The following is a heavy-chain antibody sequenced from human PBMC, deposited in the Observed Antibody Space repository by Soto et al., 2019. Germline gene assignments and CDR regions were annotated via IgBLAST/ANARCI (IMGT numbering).Heavy chain of an antibody. Sequence: QVQLVQSGAEVKKPGSSVKVSCKASGGTFSTYTLYWVRQAPGQGLEWMGGISPGIDIRDYAEKFQGRVTITANESTSTVYMLLSTLISEDTDLYYCAGGMCFGGSCYLDVWGQGTLVTVSS. CDR3: AGGMCFGGSCYLDV. D-gene: IGHD2-15*01. CDR2: ISPGIDIR. J-gene: IGHJ4*02. CDR1: GGTFSTYT. V-gene: IGHV1-69*12.